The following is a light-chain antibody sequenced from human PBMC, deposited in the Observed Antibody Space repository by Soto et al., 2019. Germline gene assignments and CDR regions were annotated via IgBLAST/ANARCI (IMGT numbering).Light chain of an antibody. CDR3: QQRSNWLSIT. CDR1: QSVSSY. CDR2: DAS. V-gene: IGKV3-11*01. J-gene: IGKJ5*01. Sequence: EILSTQSPASLPLSPGARATLSSRARQSVSSYLAWYQQKPGQAPRLLIYDASNRATGIPARFSGSGSGTDFTLTISSLEPEDFAVYYCQQRSNWLSITFGQGTRLEIK.